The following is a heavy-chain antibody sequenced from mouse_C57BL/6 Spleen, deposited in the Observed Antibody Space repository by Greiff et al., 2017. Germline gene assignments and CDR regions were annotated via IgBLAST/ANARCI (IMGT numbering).Heavy chain of an antibody. V-gene: IGHV1-18*01. CDR2: INPNNGGT. Sequence: VQLQQSGPELVKPGASVKIPCKASGYTFTDYYMDWVKQSHGKSLEWIGAINPNNGGTIYNQKFKGKATLTVDKSSSTAYMELRSLTSEDTAVYYCARENSSGYVAYWGQGTLVTVSA. CDR1: GYTFTDYY. J-gene: IGHJ3*01. D-gene: IGHD3-2*02. CDR3: ARENSSGYVAY.